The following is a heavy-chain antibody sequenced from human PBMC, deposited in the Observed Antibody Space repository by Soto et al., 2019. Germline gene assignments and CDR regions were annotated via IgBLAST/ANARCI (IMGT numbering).Heavy chain of an antibody. CDR1: GGSISSYY. CDR3: ARVWVMPRGVSKWFDP. CDR2: IYNAGGT. D-gene: IGHD3-10*01. V-gene: IGHV4-59*01. J-gene: IGHJ5*02. Sequence: SETLSLTCTVSGGSISSYYWSWIRQPPGKGLEWIGYIYNAGGTKYNPSLKSRVTISIDTSKNQLSLNLSSVTAADTAVYYCARVWVMPRGVSKWFDPLGQGTLVTVSS.